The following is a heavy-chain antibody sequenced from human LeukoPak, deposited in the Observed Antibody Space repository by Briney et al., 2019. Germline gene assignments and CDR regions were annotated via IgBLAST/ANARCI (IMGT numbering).Heavy chain of an antibody. Sequence: SDTLSLTCTVSGGSISSYYWRWIRQPPGKGLEWIGYIYYSGSTNYNPSLKSRVTISVDTSKNQFSLKLSSVTAADTAVYYCARDNWNYGSSMDVWGQGTTVTVSS. CDR1: GGSISSYY. CDR3: ARDNWNYGSSMDV. D-gene: IGHD1-7*01. CDR2: IYYSGST. J-gene: IGHJ6*02. V-gene: IGHV4-59*01.